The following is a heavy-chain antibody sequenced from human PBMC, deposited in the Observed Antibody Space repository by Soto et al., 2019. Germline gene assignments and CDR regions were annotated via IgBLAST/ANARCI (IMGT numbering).Heavy chain of an antibody. J-gene: IGHJ5*02. CDR2: INAGNGNT. D-gene: IGHD6-13*01. CDR3: ARGRIAAATRGWFDP. Sequence: ASVKVSCKASGYTFTSYAMHWVRQAPGQRLEWMGWINAGNGNTKYSQKFQGRVTITRDTSASTAYMELSSLRSEDTAVYYCARGRIAAATRGWFDPWGQGTLVTVSS. CDR1: GYTFTSYA. V-gene: IGHV1-3*01.